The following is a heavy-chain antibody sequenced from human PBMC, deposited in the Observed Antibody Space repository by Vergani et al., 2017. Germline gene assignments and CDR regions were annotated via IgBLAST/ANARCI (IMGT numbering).Heavy chain of an antibody. Sequence: EVPLLESGGGLLQPGGSLRLSCAASGFTFSSYAMSWVRQAPGKGLEWVSAISGSGGSTYYADSVKGRFTISRDNSKNTLYLQMNSLRAEDTAVYYCAKGDDLLRFVEWFPHYGMDVWGQGTTVTVS. V-gene: IGHV3-23*01. D-gene: IGHD3-3*01. CDR2: ISGSGGST. CDR3: AKGDDLLRFVEWFPHYGMDV. J-gene: IGHJ6*02. CDR1: GFTFSSYA.